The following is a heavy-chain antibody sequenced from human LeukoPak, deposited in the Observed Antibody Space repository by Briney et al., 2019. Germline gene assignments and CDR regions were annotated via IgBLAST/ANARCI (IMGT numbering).Heavy chain of an antibody. CDR3: ARGRRTLIVGATRNAFDV. Sequence: GGSPRLSCAASGFTFSNAWMSWVRQAPGKGLEWVTFISSDGSNKYYADSVKGRFSISRDNSKNTLYLQMNSLRPEDTAVYYCARGRRTLIVGATRNAFDVWGQGTIVTVSS. D-gene: IGHD1-26*01. CDR1: GFTFSNAW. J-gene: IGHJ3*01. CDR2: ISSDGSNK. V-gene: IGHV3-30*03.